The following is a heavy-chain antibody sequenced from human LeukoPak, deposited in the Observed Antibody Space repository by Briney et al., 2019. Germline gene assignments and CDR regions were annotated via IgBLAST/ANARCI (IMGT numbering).Heavy chain of an antibody. CDR1: GGSFSGYY. D-gene: IGHD2-2*02. V-gene: IGHV4-34*01. CDR3: ASQRKCSSTSCYKRFDY. Sequence: PSETLSLTCAAYGGSFSGYYWSWIRQPPGKGLEWIGEINHSGSTNYNPSLKSRVTISVDTSKNQFSLKLSSVTAADTAVYYCASQRKCSSTSCYKRFDYWGQGTLVTVSS. CDR2: INHSGST. J-gene: IGHJ4*02.